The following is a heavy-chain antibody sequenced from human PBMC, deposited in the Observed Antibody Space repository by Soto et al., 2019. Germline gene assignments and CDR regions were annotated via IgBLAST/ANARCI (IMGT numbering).Heavy chain of an antibody. CDR3: GRDLTSYANCIDP. CDR2: IYYTGKT. V-gene: IGHV4-30-4*01. J-gene: IGHJ5*02. D-gene: IGHD2-2*01. Sequence: SETLSLTCTASGDSMQVGGYSWTWIRQRPGKGLEWIGYIYYTGKTYYNPSLESRLTMSVDRSKNQFSLGLTSVTAADTAVYFCGRDLTSYANCIDPWGQGTLVTVSS. CDR1: GDSMQVGGYS.